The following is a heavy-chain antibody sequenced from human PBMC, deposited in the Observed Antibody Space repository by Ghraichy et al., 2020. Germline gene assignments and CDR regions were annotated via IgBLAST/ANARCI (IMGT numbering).Heavy chain of an antibody. Sequence: SETLSLTCTVSGGSISSSSYYWGWIRQPPGKGLEWIGSIYYSGSTYYNPSLNSRVTISVDTSKNQFSLKLSSVTAADTAVYYCARRDDYGGSLHYWGQGTLVTVSS. CDR3: ARRDDYGGSLHY. CDR2: IYYSGST. D-gene: IGHD4-23*01. CDR1: GGSISSSSYY. V-gene: IGHV4-39*01. J-gene: IGHJ4*02.